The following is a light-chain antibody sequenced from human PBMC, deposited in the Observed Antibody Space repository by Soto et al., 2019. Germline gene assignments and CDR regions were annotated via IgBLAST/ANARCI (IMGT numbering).Light chain of an antibody. CDR1: SSDVGRYNY. Sequence: QSALTQPASVSGSPGQSITISCTGSSSDVGRYNYVSWYQQHPGNAPKLMISDVNDRPSGVSTRFSGSKSGNTASLTISGLQAEDDADYYCTIYTTTSLVFGGGTKLTVL. J-gene: IGLJ2*01. V-gene: IGLV2-14*03. CDR3: TIYTTTSLV. CDR2: DVN.